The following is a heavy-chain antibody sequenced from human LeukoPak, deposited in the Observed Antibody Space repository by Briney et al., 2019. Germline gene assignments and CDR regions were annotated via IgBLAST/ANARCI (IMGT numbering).Heavy chain of an antibody. Sequence: SETLSLTCTVSGGSISSYYWGWIRQPPGKGLEWIGSIYYSGSTYYNPSLKSRVTISVDTSKNQFSLKLSSVTAADTAVYYCAILPIYDILTGYYEGGAFDIWGQGTMVTVSS. CDR2: IYYSGST. J-gene: IGHJ3*02. D-gene: IGHD3-9*01. V-gene: IGHV4-39*07. CDR1: GGSISSYY. CDR3: AILPIYDILTGYYEGGAFDI.